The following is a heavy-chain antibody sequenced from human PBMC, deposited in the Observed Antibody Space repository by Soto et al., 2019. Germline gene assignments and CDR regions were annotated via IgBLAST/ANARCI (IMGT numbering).Heavy chain of an antibody. CDR1: GYTFTSYA. V-gene: IGHV1-3*01. CDR2: INAGNGNT. D-gene: IGHD6-19*01. CDR3: ARGIAVPPNRYYYYGMDV. J-gene: IGHJ6*02. Sequence: ASVKVSCKASGYTFTSYAMHWVRQAPGQRLEWMGWINAGNGNTKYSQKFQGRVTITRDTSASTAYMELSSLRSEDTAVYYCARGIAVPPNRYYYYGMDVWGQGTTVTVSS.